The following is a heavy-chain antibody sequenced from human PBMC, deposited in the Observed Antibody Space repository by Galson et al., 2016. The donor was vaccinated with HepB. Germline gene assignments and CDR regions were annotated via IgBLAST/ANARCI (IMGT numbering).Heavy chain of an antibody. CDR1: GFTFSYYW. J-gene: IGHJ5*02. CDR2: INEDGSEK. CDR3: ARAEAGKSEIFDP. D-gene: IGHD6-19*01. Sequence: SLRLSCATSGFTFSYYWMSWVRQAPGKGLEWVANINEDGSEKYYVDSVKGRFIISRDNAKNSLYLQMNSLRAEDTAVYFCARAEAGKSEIFDPWGQGTLVTVSS. V-gene: IGHV3-7*04.